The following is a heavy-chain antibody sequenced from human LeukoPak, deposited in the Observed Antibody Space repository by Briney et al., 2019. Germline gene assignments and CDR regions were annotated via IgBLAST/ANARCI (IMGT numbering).Heavy chain of an antibody. J-gene: IGHJ4*02. CDR2: INHSGST. D-gene: IGHD4-23*01. CDR3: ARGALKYEGTTVANVTPYYFDY. CDR1: GGSFSGYY. V-gene: IGHV4-34*01. Sequence: PSEPLSLTCAVYGGSFSGYYWSWIRQPPGKGLEWIGEINHSGSTNYNPSLKSRVTISVDTSKNQFSLKLSSVTAADTAVYYCARGALKYEGTTVANVTPYYFDYWGQGTLVTVSS.